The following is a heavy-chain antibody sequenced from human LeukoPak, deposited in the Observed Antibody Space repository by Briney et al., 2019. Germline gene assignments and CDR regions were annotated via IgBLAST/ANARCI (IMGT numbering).Heavy chain of an antibody. CDR2: IYYSGST. CDR3: ARHVLRFLDYGMDV. D-gene: IGHD3-3*01. CDR1: CGSISSSSYY. Sequence: SETLSLTCTVSCGSISSSSYYWGWIRQPPGKGLEWIGSIYYSGSTYYNPSLKSRVTISVDTSKNQFSLKLSSVTAADTAVYYCARHVLRFLDYGMDVWGQGTTVTVSS. V-gene: IGHV4-39*01. J-gene: IGHJ6*02.